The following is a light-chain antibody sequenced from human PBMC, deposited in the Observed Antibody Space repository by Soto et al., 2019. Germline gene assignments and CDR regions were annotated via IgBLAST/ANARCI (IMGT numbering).Light chain of an antibody. J-gene: IGKJ1*01. CDR2: AAS. Sequence: DIQMTQSPSSLSASVGDRVTITCRTSRSIDSYLNWYQEKPGKAPNLLMYAASSLQSGVPSRFSGSGSGTDFTLTITSLQPEDFATYYCQQSYSMPWTFGQGTKVEVK. CDR3: QQSYSMPWT. CDR1: RSIDSY. V-gene: IGKV1-39*01.